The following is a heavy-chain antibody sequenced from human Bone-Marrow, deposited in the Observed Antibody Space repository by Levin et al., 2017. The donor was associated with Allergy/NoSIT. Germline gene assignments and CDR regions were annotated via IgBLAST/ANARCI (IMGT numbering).Heavy chain of an antibody. CDR1: GFTFSSYA. CDR3: ARDFGYSYGQDFDY. CDR2: ISYDGSNK. J-gene: IGHJ4*02. Sequence: GESLKISCAASGFTFSSYAMHWVRQAPGKGLEWVAVISYDGSNKYYADSVKGRFTISRDNSKNTLYLQMNSLRAEDTAVYYCARDFGYSYGQDFDYWGQGTLVTVSS. V-gene: IGHV3-30*04. D-gene: IGHD5-18*01.